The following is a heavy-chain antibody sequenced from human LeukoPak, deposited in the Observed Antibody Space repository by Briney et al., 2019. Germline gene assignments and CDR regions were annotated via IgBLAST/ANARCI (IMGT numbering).Heavy chain of an antibody. Sequence: GRSLRLSCAASGFTFSSYGMHWVRQAPGKGLEWVAVISYDGSDKYYRDSVKGRFTISRDNSKNTLYLQMNSLRVEDTAVYYCAKEMTTVVARDFFDYWGQGTLVTVSS. CDR3: AKEMTTVVARDFFDY. CDR1: GFTFSSYG. V-gene: IGHV3-30*18. J-gene: IGHJ4*02. D-gene: IGHD4-23*01. CDR2: ISYDGSDK.